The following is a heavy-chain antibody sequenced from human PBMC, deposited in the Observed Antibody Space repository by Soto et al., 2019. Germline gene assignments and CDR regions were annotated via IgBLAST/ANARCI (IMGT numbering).Heavy chain of an antibody. CDR1: GFTFSSYA. CDR3: AKTMGSYWGYFQH. CDR2: IDGSGSST. D-gene: IGHD3-10*01. V-gene: IGHV3-23*01. J-gene: IGHJ1*01. Sequence: EVQLLESGGGLVQPGGSLRLSCAASGFTFSSYAMSWVRQAPGKGLEWVSVIDGSGSSTYYADSVKGRFTISRDNSKNTLHLQMNSLRAEDTAVYYCAKTMGSYWGYFQHWGQGTLATVSS.